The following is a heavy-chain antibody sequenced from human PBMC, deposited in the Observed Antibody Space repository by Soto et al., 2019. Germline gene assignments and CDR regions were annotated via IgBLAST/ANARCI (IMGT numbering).Heavy chain of an antibody. CDR1: GGSISSGGYY. Sequence: PSETLSLTCTVSGGSISSGGYYWSWIRQHPGKGLEWIGYIYYSGSTYYNPSLKSRVTISVDTSKNQFSLKLSSVTAAATAVYYCARGGISLSTLLWWSRDYYYYYGMDVWGQGTTVTVSS. CDR3: ARGGISLSTLLWWSRDYYYYYGMDV. D-gene: IGHD2-21*01. J-gene: IGHJ6*02. CDR2: IYYSGST. V-gene: IGHV4-31*03.